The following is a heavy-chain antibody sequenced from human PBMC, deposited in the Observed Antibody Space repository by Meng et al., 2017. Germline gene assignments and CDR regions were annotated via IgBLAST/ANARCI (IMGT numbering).Heavy chain of an antibody. J-gene: IGHJ4*02. CDR1: GGSISSYY. Sequence: QVQLEGSGPGLVKSSGTLSRPCTVSGGSISSYYWSWIRQPPGKGLEWIGYIYYSGSTNYNPSLKRRVTISVDTSKNQFSLTLSSVTAADTAVYYCARVEMATIGVFDYWGQGTLVTVSS. CDR3: ARVEMATIGVFDY. CDR2: IYYSGST. D-gene: IGHD5-24*01. V-gene: IGHV4-59*01.